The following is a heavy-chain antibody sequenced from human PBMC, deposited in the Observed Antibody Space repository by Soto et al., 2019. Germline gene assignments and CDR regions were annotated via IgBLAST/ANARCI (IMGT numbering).Heavy chain of an antibody. CDR3: ARDIVVVPAAINYYYDGMDV. Sequence: QVQLVQSGAEVKKPGSSVKVSCKASGGTFSSYAISWVRQAPGQGLEWMGGIIPIFGTANYAQKFQGRVTITADESTSTAYMELGSLRSEDTAVYYCARDIVVVPAAINYYYDGMDVWGQGTTVTVSS. V-gene: IGHV1-69*01. D-gene: IGHD2-2*01. CDR2: IIPIFGTA. J-gene: IGHJ6*02. CDR1: GGTFSSYA.